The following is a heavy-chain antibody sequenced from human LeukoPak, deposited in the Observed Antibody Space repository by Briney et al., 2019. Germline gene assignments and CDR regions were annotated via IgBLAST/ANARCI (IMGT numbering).Heavy chain of an antibody. V-gene: IGHV3-30*02. J-gene: IGHJ3*02. CDR2: IRYDGSNK. CDR1: GFTFSSYG. D-gene: IGHD3-3*01. CDR3: AKDPRITIFGVVAWGDAFDI. Sequence: GGSLRLSCAASGFTFSSYGMHWVRQAPGKGLEWVAFIRYDGSNKYYADSVKGRFTISRDNSKNTLYLQMNSLRAEDTAVYYCAKDPRITIFGVVAWGDAFDIWGQGTMVTVSS.